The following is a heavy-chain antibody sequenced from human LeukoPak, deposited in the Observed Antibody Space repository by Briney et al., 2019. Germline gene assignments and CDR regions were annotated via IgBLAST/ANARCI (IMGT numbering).Heavy chain of an antibody. Sequence: SETLSLTCAVYGGSFSGYYWSWIRQPPGKGLEWIGEVNHSGSTNYNPSLKSRVTISVDTSKNHFSLKLSSVTAADTAVSYCTRGPYSSSSYYFDYSGQGTLVTVSS. J-gene: IGHJ4*02. CDR3: TRGPYSSSSYYFDY. D-gene: IGHD6-6*01. CDR2: VNHSGST. V-gene: IGHV4-34*01. CDR1: GGSFSGYY.